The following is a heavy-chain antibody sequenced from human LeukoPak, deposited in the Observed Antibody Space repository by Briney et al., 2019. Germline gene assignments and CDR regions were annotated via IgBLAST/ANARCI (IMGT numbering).Heavy chain of an antibody. V-gene: IGHV3-7*01. J-gene: IGHJ3*02. CDR1: GFTFSSYW. CDR3: ARVSTGAFDI. Sequence: GGSLRLSCAASGFTFSSYWVTWVRQAPGKGLEWVANIKQDGTEKYYVDSVRGRFTISRDNAKNSLYLQMNSLRAEDTAVYYCARVSTGAFDIWGQGTMVTVSS. D-gene: IGHD2-8*02. CDR2: IKQDGTEK.